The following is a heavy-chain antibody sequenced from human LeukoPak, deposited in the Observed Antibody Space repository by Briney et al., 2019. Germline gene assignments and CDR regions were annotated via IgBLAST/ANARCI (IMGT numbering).Heavy chain of an antibody. V-gene: IGHV3-30*18. Sequence: QSGGSLRLSCAASGFTFSSYGMHWVRQAPGKGLEWVAVISYDGSNKYYADSVKGRFTISRDNSKNTLYLQMNGLRAEDTAVYYCAKDYCSSTSCQDEVDYWGQGTLVTVSS. CDR2: ISYDGSNK. J-gene: IGHJ4*02. CDR1: GFTFSSYG. CDR3: AKDYCSSTSCQDEVDY. D-gene: IGHD2-2*01.